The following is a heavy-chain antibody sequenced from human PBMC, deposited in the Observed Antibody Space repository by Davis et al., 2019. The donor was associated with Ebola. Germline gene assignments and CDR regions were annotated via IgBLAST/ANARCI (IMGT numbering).Heavy chain of an antibody. V-gene: IGHV6-1*01. CDR2: TYYSSKWHN. CDR1: GDSVSTKSAG. Sequence: HSQTLSLTCAISGDSVSTKSAGWNWIRQSPSRGLEWLGRTYYSSKWHNDYGESVKSRISINPDTSKNQLSLQLNSVTPEDAAVYYCVRGWGRSGLDVWGQGTTVTVSS. CDR3: VRGWGRSGLDV. D-gene: IGHD3-16*01. J-gene: IGHJ6*02.